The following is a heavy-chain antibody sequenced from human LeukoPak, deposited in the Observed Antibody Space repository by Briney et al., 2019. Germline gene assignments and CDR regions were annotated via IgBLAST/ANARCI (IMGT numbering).Heavy chain of an antibody. CDR1: GGSISSYY. CDR2: IYGTGTI. D-gene: IGHD3-10*01. J-gene: IGHJ5*02. V-gene: IGHV4-4*07. Sequence: SETLSLTCTVSGGSISSYYWSWIRQPAGKGLEWIGRIYGTGTITYNPSLQSRVTMSVDTSKNEFSLKMSSVTAVDTAVYYCTRDSGTTGEVKFDPWGQGTLVAVSS. CDR3: TRDSGTTGEVKFDP.